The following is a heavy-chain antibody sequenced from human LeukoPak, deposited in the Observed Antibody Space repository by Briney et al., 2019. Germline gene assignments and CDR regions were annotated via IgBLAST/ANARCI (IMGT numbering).Heavy chain of an antibody. CDR2: MNPNSGNT. CDR1: GYTFTSYD. CDR3: ARGGAGSYYVYFDY. D-gene: IGHD1-26*01. Sequence: GASVKVSGKPSGYTFTSYDINWVRQATGQGLEWMGWMNPNSGNTGYAQKFQGRVTMTRNTSISTAYMELSSLRSEDTAVYYCARGGAGSYYVYFDYWGQGTLVTVSS. J-gene: IGHJ4*02. V-gene: IGHV1-8*01.